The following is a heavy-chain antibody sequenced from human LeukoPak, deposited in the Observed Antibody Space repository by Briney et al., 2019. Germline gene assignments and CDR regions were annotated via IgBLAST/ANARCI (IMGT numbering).Heavy chain of an antibody. CDR2: ISSSSSYI. J-gene: IGHJ4*02. CDR1: GFTFSSYS. CDR3: TRVGYYDSSGYSDY. Sequence: GGSLRLSCAASGFTFSSYSMNWVRQAPGKGLEWVSSISSSSSYIYHADSVKGRFTISRDNAKNSLYLQMNSLRAEDTAVYYCTRVGYYDSSGYSDYWGQGTLVTVSS. V-gene: IGHV3-21*01. D-gene: IGHD3-22*01.